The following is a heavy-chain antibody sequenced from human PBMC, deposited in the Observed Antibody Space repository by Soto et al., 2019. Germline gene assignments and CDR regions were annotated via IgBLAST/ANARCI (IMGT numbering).Heavy chain of an antibody. D-gene: IGHD1-26*01. CDR3: ARDMVGATSNWFDP. CDR1: GYTFTRYG. CDR2: ISAYNGNT. J-gene: IGHJ5*02. Sequence: ASVKVSCKASGYTFTRYGISWVRQAPGQGLEWMGWISAYNGNTNYAQKLQGRVTMTTDTSTSTAYMELRSLRSDDTAVYYCARDMVGATSNWFDPWGQGTLVTAPQ. V-gene: IGHV1-18*01.